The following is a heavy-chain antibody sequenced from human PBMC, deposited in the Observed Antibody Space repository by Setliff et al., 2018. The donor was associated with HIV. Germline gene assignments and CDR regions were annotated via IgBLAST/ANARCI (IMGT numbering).Heavy chain of an antibody. J-gene: IGHJ3*02. Sequence: SETLSLTCTVSGGSISSGSYYWSWIRQPAGKGLEWIGRIYTSGSTNYNPSLKSRVTISVDTSKNQFSLKLSSVTAADTAVYYCARPRRDGYYDAFDIWGQGTMVTVS. CDR3: ARPRRDGYYDAFDI. CDR2: IYTSGST. D-gene: IGHD1-26*01. CDR1: GGSISSGSYY. V-gene: IGHV4-61*02.